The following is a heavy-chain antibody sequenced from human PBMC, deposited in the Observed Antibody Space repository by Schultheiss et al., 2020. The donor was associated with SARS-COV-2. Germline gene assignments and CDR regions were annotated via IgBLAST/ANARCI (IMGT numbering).Heavy chain of an antibody. J-gene: IGHJ3*02. CDR3: ARTIPWDCSSTSCRNDAFDI. D-gene: IGHD2-2*01. CDR2: ISSSSSTI. CDR1: GFTFSSYS. V-gene: IGHV3-48*04. Sequence: GESLKISCAASGFTFSSYSMNWVRQAPGKGLEWVSYISSSSSTIYYADSVKGRFTISRDNAKNSLYLQMNSLRAEDTAVYYCARTIPWDCSSTSCRNDAFDIWGQGTMVTVSS.